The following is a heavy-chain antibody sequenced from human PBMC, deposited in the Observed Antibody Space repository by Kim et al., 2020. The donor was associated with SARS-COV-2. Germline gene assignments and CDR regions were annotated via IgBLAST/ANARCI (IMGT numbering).Heavy chain of an antibody. J-gene: IGHJ6*02. Sequence: SETLSLTCDVYGGSFGGYYWSWIRQPPGKGLEWIGEIYPRGSPKYSPSLNNRATISMDTSKKELSLKLRSVTAADTALYYCARGDVSDGIDYRRGMDVWGQGTTVIVSS. CDR3: ARGDVSDGIDYRRGMDV. V-gene: IGHV4-34*01. CDR2: IYPRGSP. CDR1: GGSFGGYY. D-gene: IGHD3-16*01.